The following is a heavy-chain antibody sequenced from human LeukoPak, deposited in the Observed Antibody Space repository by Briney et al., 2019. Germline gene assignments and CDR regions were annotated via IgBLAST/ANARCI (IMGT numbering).Heavy chain of an antibody. D-gene: IGHD6-19*01. V-gene: IGHV3-23*01. CDR3: ARYSSGWYVSYYFDY. J-gene: IGHJ4*02. CDR2: ISGSGGST. Sequence: PGGSLRLSCAASGFTLSSYAMSWVRQAPGKGLEWVSAISGSGGSTYYADSVKGRFTISRDNSKNTLYLQMNSLRAEDTAVYYCARYSSGWYVSYYFDYWGQGTLVTVSS. CDR1: GFTLSSYA.